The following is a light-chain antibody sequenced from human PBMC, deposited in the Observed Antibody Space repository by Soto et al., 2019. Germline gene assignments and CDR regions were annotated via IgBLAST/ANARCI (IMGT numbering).Light chain of an antibody. Sequence: QSVLTQPPSASGTPGQRVTISCSGSTSNIGDNYVCWYQQFPGTAPKLLIYSNNQRSSGVPARFSGSKSGTSGSLAISGLQAEDEADYYCSSWDDSLNGLVFGGGTKVTVL. J-gene: IGLJ2*01. CDR1: TSNIGDNY. CDR3: SSWDDSLNGLV. V-gene: IGLV1-44*01. CDR2: SNN.